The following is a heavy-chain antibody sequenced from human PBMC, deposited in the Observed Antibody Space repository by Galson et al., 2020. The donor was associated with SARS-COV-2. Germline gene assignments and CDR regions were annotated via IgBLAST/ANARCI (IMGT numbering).Heavy chain of an antibody. V-gene: IGHV1-2*02. D-gene: IGHD3-9*01. CDR1: GYTFTGYY. CDR3: ARDSLTYYDILTGYSYYFDY. J-gene: IGHJ4*02. Sequence: GESLKISCKASGYTFTGYYMHWVRQAPGQGLEWMGWINPNSGGTNYAQKFQGRVTMTRDTSISTAYMELSRLRSDDTAVYYCARDSLTYYDILTGYSYYFDYWGQGTLVTVSS. CDR2: INPNSGGT.